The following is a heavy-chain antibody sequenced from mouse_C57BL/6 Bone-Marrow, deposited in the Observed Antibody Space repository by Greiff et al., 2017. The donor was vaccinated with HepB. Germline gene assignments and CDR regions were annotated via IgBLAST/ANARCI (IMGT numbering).Heavy chain of an antibody. Sequence: VQLQQSGAELVRPGTSVKVSCKASGYAFTNYLIEWVKQRPGQGLEWIGGINPGSGGTNYNEKFKGKATLTADKSSSTAYMQLISLTSADSAVYFCARDYGSSYYFYFWGQGTTLTVSS. V-gene: IGHV1-54*01. CDR3: ARDYGSSYYFYF. CDR1: GYAFTNYL. CDR2: INPGSGGT. D-gene: IGHD1-1*01. J-gene: IGHJ2*01.